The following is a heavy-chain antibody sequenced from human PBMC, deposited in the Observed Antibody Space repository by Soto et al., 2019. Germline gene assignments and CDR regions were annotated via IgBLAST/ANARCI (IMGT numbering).Heavy chain of an antibody. Sequence: SETLSLTCTVSGGSISSSRCHWGWIRQPPGKGLEWIASIKYSGTTYYNQSLKSRVTRSVDKSKNKYSQKQSSVTTAYTAVYYCARGLISGYYLYDAFDIWGQGTMVT. D-gene: IGHD3-22*01. J-gene: IGHJ3*02. CDR1: GGSISSSRCH. CDR3: ARGLISGYYLYDAFDI. CDR2: IKYSGTT. V-gene: IGHV4-39*07.